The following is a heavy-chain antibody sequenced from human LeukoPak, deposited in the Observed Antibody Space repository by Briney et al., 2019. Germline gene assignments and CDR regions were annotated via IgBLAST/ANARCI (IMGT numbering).Heavy chain of an antibody. CDR1: GYTFTGYY. J-gene: IGHJ3*02. D-gene: IGHD1-7*01. Sequence: ASVKVSCKASGYTFTGYYIDWVRQAPGQGLEWMGWITPNSGGTKYGQKFQGRVTMTGDTSISTAYMELSSLRSDDTAVYYCARVLRWNYVEDAFDIWGQGTMVTVSS. CDR2: ITPNSGGT. CDR3: ARVLRWNYVEDAFDI. V-gene: IGHV1-2*02.